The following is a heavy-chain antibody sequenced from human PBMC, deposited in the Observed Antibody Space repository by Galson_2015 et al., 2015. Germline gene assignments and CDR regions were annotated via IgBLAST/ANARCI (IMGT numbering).Heavy chain of an antibody. CDR2: ISNSSSTI. V-gene: IGHV3-48*02. J-gene: IGHJ4*02. CDR1: GFTFSSYS. Sequence: SLRLSCADSGFTFSSYSMNWVRQAPGKGLEWVSYISNSSSTIFYADSVKGRFTVSRDNSKNSLYLQMHSLRDEDTAVYYCARGSLAVADSRALDYWGQGTLVTVSS. CDR3: ARGSLAVADSRALDY. D-gene: IGHD6-19*01.